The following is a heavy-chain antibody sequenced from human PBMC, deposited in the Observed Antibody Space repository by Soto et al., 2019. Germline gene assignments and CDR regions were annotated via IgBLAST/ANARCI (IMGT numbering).Heavy chain of an antibody. V-gene: IGHV4-4*07. D-gene: IGHD5-18*01. CDR2: IYTSGST. CDR3: AREVRVDTSGCLDY. Sequence: KASETLSLTCTVSGGSISSYYWSWIRQPAGKGLEWIGRIYTSGSTNYNPSLKSRVTMSVDTSKSQFSLKLSSVTAADTAVYYCAREVRVDTSGCLDYWGQGTLVTVSS. J-gene: IGHJ4*02. CDR1: GGSISSYY.